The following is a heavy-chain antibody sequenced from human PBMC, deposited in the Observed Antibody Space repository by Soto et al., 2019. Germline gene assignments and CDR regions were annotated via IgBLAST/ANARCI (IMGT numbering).Heavy chain of an antibody. D-gene: IGHD3-16*01. CDR2: FDPEDGET. V-gene: IGHV1-24*01. Sequence: ASVKVSCKVSGYTLTELSMHWVRQAPGKGLEWMGGFDPEDGETIYAQKFQGRVTMTEDTSTDTAYMELSSLRSQDTAVYYCATDKACWGSCPLGWFDPWGQGTLVTVSS. CDR3: ATDKACWGSCPLGWFDP. J-gene: IGHJ5*02. CDR1: GYTLTELS.